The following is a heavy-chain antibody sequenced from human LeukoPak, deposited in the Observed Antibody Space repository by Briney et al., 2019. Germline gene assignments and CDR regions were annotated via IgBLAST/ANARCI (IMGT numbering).Heavy chain of an antibody. J-gene: IGHJ6*03. CDR1: GGSISSHY. D-gene: IGHD3-3*01. Sequence: SETLSLTCTVSGGSISSHYWSWIRQPPGKGLEWIAYMYYSGSTNFNPSLKSRLTISIDTSENQFSLKLGSVTAADTAVYFRARVLTMRSGDYYMDVWGKGTKVTVSS. CDR3: ARVLTMRSGDYYMDV. V-gene: IGHV4-59*11. CDR2: MYYSGST.